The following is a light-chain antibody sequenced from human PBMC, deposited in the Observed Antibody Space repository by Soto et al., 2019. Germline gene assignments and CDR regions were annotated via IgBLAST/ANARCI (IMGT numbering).Light chain of an antibody. J-gene: IGKJ1*01. Sequence: DIQMTQSPSTLSASVGDRVTITCRASQSITYWLAWYQQKPGKAPKLLLYKASSLESGVPSRFSGSGSGTEFTLTISSLQPEDFATYYCQQYNSYSRTFGQGTKVEIK. CDR3: QQYNSYSRT. CDR1: QSITYW. CDR2: KAS. V-gene: IGKV1-5*03.